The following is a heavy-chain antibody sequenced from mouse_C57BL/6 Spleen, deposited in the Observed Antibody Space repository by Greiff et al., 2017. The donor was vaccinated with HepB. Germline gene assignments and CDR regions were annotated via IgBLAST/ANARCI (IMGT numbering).Heavy chain of an antibody. CDR3: ARRYYDYDLFDY. D-gene: IGHD2-4*01. V-gene: IGHV1-80*01. CDR1: GYAFSSYW. Sequence: VQLQQSGAELVKPGASVKISCKASGYAFSSYWMNWVKQRPGKGLEWIGQIYPGDGDTNYNGKFKGKATLTADKSSSTAYMQLSSLTSEDSAVYFCARRYYDYDLFDYWGQGTTLTVSS. J-gene: IGHJ2*01. CDR2: IYPGDGDT.